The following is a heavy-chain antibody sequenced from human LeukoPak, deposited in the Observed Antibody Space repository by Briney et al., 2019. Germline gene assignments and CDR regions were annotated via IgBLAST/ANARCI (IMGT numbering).Heavy chain of an antibody. CDR3: ARYYYESSGYYSDY. J-gene: IGHJ4*02. D-gene: IGHD3-22*01. CDR2: IYHSGGT. V-gene: IGHV4-4*02. CDR1: GGSISSSNW. Sequence: SSETLSLTCAVSGGSISSSNWWSWVRQPPGKGLEWIGEIYHSGGTNYNPSLKSRVTISVDKSKNQFSLKLSSVTAADTALYYCARYYYESSGYYSDYWGQGTLVTVSS.